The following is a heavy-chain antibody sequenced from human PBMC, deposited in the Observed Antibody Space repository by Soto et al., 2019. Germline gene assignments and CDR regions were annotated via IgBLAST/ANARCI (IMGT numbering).Heavy chain of an antibody. J-gene: IGHJ4*02. CDR1: GFSLNTVGVG. V-gene: IGHV2-5*02. CDR2: IYWDDDK. CDR3: AHRRATRYCSGGSCSGFDY. D-gene: IGHD2-15*01. Sequence: SGPTLVNPTQTLTLTCTFSGFSLNTVGVGVGWIRQPPGKALEWLTLIYWDDDKRYSPSLKSRLTVTKDTSKNQVVLTMTNMDPVDTATYYCAHRRATRYCSGGSCSGFDYWGQ.